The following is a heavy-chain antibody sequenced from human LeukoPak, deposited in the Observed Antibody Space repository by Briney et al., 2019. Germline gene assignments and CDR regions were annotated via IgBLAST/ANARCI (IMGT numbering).Heavy chain of an antibody. J-gene: IGHJ5*02. CDR1: GYKLTNNW. D-gene: IGHD6-13*01. CDR3: VRFGLTSSLDH. V-gene: IGHV5-51*01. CDR2: IYPGYSDA. Sequence: GESLQISCKISGYKLTNNWIGCVRQVPAKGLEWMGLIYPGYSDAKCSPSFQGQLTLSVDASISTAYLQLSGLRTSDTAIYYFVRFGLTSSLDHWGQGTLVTVSS.